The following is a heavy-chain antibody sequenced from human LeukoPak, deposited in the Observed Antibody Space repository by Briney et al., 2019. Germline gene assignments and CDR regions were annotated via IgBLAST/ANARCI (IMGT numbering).Heavy chain of an antibody. CDR3: AKSGYDFGGWFDP. CDR2: IRYDGSNK. CDR1: GFTFSSYG. J-gene: IGHJ5*02. Sequence: GGTLRLSCAASGFTFSSYGMHWVRQAPGKGLEWVAFIRYDGSNKYYADSVKGRFTISRDNSKNTLYLQMNSLRAEDTAVYYCAKSGYDFGGWFDPWGQGTLVTVSS. D-gene: IGHD5-12*01. V-gene: IGHV3-30*02.